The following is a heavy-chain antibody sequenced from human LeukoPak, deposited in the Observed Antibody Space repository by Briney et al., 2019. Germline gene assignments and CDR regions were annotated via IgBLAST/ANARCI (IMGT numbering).Heavy chain of an antibody. CDR2: ISGSGGST. J-gene: IGHJ4*02. Sequence: PGGSLRLSCAASGFTFSSYAMSWVRQAPGKGLEWVSAISGSGGSTYYADSVKGRFTISSDNSKNTLYLQMNSLRAEDTAVYYCAKRHSSGWHSDYWGQGTLVTVSS. D-gene: IGHD6-19*01. V-gene: IGHV3-23*01. CDR1: GFTFSSYA. CDR3: AKRHSSGWHSDY.